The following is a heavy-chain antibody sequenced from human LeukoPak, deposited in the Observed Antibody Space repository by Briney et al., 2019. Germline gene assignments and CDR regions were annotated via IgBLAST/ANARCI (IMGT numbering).Heavy chain of an antibody. D-gene: IGHD5-24*01. Sequence: GGSLRLSCAASGFTFSGYWMSWVRQAPGKGLEWVANIKQDGSEKNYVDSVKGRFTISRDNAKNSLYLQINSLRVEDTAVYYCARETPRRGETRDGYRWGQGTVVTVSS. CDR1: GFTFSGYW. CDR3: ARETPRRGETRDGYR. V-gene: IGHV3-7*01. CDR2: IKQDGSEK. J-gene: IGHJ4*02.